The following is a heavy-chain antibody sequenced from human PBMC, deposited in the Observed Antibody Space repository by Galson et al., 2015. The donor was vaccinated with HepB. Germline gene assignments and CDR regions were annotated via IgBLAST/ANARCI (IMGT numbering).Heavy chain of an antibody. Sequence: SLRLSCAATGFTFSNYSMNWVRQAPGKGLEWVSYISSSSSTIYYADSVKGRFTISRDNAKNSLYLQMNSLRSEDTAVYYCARVDVVVPAAILDTSSYYYGMDVWGQGTTVTVSS. CDR3: ARVDVVVPAAILDTSSYYYGMDV. CDR2: ISSSSSTI. J-gene: IGHJ6*02. V-gene: IGHV3-48*01. CDR1: GFTFSNYS. D-gene: IGHD2-2*02.